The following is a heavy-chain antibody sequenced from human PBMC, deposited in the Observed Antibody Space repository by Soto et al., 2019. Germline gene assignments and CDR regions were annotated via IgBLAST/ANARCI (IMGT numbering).Heavy chain of an antibody. CDR2: ISGSGGST. D-gene: IGHD3-22*01. CDR1: GFTFSSYA. CDR3: PKDLNYYDSWTILDY. V-gene: IGHV3-23*01. J-gene: IGHJ4*02. Sequence: EVHLLESGGGLVQPGGSLRLSCAASGFTFSSYAMSWVRQGPGKGLEWVSAISGSGGSTYYTDSVKGRFTNSRDTSEDTLYLHVNSLGAEDTAVYYGPKDLNYYDSWTILDYCGQKTLVTV.